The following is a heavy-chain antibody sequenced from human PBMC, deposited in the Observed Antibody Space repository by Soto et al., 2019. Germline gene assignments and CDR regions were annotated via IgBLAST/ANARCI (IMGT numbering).Heavy chain of an antibody. D-gene: IGHD3-10*01. CDR1: GGTFSSYA. CDR2: IIPIFGTA. Sequence: QVQLVQSGAEVKKPGSSVKVSCKASGGTFSSYAISWVRQAPGQGLEWMGGIIPIFGTANYAQKLQGRVTITADESTSTAYMELSSLRSEDTAVYSCARSPRVVRGVILASFDYWGQGTLVTVSS. V-gene: IGHV1-69*01. CDR3: ARSPRVVRGVILASFDY. J-gene: IGHJ4*02.